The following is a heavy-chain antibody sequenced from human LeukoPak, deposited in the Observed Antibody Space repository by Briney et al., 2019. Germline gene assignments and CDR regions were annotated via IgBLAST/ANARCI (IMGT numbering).Heavy chain of an antibody. CDR2: INPSGGST. CDR3: ARVMEQLVTNTYYFDY. Sequence: ASVKVSCKASGYTFTSYYMHWERQAPGQGLEWMGIINPSGGSTSYAQKFQGRVTMTRDMSTSTVYMELSSLRSEDTAVYYCARVMEQLVTNTYYFDYWGQGTLVTVSS. CDR1: GYTFTSYY. V-gene: IGHV1-46*01. D-gene: IGHD6-6*01. J-gene: IGHJ4*02.